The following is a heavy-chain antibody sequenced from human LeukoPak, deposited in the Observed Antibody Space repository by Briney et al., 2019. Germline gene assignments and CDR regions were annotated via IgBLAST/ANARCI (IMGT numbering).Heavy chain of an antibody. CDR2: ISAEDSNT. CDR3: ARGPAYGALDI. Sequence: ASVKVSCKATGYTFTSYGISWVRQAPGQGLDWMGWISAEDSNTNYVEKLQGRFTITTDTSTSIVYMELRSLRADDTAVYYCARGPAYGALDIWGQGTVVTVSS. CDR1: GYTFTSYG. D-gene: IGHD2-21*01. J-gene: IGHJ3*02. V-gene: IGHV1-18*01.